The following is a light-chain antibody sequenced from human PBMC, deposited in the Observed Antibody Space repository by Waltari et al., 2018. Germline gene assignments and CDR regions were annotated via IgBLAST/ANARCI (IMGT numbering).Light chain of an antibody. CDR2: DAF. CDR3: HQRSNWPPEIS. CDR1: QPVTSY. V-gene: IGKV3-11*01. Sequence: EIVFTQSPATLSLSPGDRATLSCRASQPVTSYLAWYQQKPGPTPRLLIYDAFNRATGIPARFSGSGSGTDFTLTISSLEPEDFAVDYCHQRSNWPPEISFGQGTRLEIK. J-gene: IGKJ5*01.